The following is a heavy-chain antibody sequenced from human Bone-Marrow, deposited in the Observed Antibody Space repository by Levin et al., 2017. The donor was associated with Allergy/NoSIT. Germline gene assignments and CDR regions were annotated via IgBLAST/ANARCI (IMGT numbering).Heavy chain of an antibody. V-gene: IGHV3-15*07. J-gene: IGHJ6*02. CDR1: GFTFRNAW. CDR3: STVRYCTSGVCYSRYYYYYGMDV. D-gene: IGHD2-21*02. CDR2: IKGKTDGATT. Sequence: GESLKISCAASGFTFRNAWINWVRQAPGKGLEWVGRIKGKTDGATTDYAAPVKGRFTISRDDSKNMVYLQMNSLKTEDTAVYYCSTVRYCTSGVCYSRYYYYYGMDVWGQGTTVTVSS.